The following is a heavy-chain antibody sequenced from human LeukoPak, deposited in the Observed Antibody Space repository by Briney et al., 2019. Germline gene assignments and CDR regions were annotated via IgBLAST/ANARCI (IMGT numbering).Heavy chain of an antibody. J-gene: IGHJ4*02. CDR2: IKQDGSEK. CDR1: GFTFSSYW. D-gene: IGHD4/OR15-4a*01. V-gene: IGHV3-7*01. Sequence: GGSLRLSCAASGFTFSSYWMSWVRQAPGKGLEWVANIKQDGSEKYYVDSVKGRFTISRDNAKNSLYLQMNSLRAEDTAVYYCARDTLGEGEDANYAVYYFDYWGQGTVVTVSS. CDR3: ARDTLGEGEDANYAVYYFDY.